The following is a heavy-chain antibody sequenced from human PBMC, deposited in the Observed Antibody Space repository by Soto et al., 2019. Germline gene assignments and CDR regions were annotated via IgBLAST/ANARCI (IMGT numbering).Heavy chain of an antibody. J-gene: IGHJ4*02. CDR3: ASRSSSWYFDY. CDR2: ISGSDGST. V-gene: IGHV3-23*01. CDR1: GFTFSSYA. Sequence: EVQLLESGGGLVQPGGSLRLSCAASGFTFSSYAMNWVRQAPGKGLEWVSVISGSDGSTYYADSVKGRFTISRDNAKNTQNLQMNSRRAEDTAVYYCASRSSSWYFDYWGQGTLVTVSS. D-gene: IGHD6-13*01.